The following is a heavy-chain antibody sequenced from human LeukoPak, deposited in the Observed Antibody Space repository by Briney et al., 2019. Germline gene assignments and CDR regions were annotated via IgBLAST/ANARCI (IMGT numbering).Heavy chain of an antibody. D-gene: IGHD1-26*01. Sequence: SETLSLTCTVSGGSISSYYWSWIRQPPGKGLEWIGYIYYSGSTYYNPSLKSRVTISVDTSKNQFSLKLSSVTAADTAVYYCATTRYSGSYYGYYYYGMDVWGQGTTVTVSS. CDR2: IYYSGST. J-gene: IGHJ6*02. CDR1: GGSISSYY. V-gene: IGHV4-59*04. CDR3: ATTRYSGSYYGYYYYGMDV.